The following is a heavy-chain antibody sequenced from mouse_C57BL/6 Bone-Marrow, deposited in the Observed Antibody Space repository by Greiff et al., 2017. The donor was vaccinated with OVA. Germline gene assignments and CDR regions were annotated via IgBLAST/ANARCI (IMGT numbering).Heavy chain of an antibody. D-gene: IGHD2-2*01. J-gene: IGHJ3*01. CDR1: EYEFPSHD. CDR3: ASHVMVKDWFAY. CDR2: INSDGGST. Sequence: EVKLMESGGGLVQPGESLKLSCESNEYEFPSHDMSWVRKTPEKRLELVAAINSDGGSTYYPDTMERRFIISRDNTKKTLYLQMSSLMSEDTALYYGASHVMVKDWFAYWGQGTLVTVSA. V-gene: IGHV5-2*01.